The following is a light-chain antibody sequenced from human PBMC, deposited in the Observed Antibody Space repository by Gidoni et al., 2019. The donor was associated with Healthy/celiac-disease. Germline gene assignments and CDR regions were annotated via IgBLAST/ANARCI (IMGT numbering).Light chain of an antibody. CDR1: QGISSW. Sequence: DIQLTQSPYSVSASVGDRVPITCRASQGISSWLAWYPQKPGKAPKLLIYAASSLQSGVPSRFSGSGSGTDFTLTISSLQPEDFATYYCQQANSFPPLTFGGGTKVEIK. CDR3: QQANSFPPLT. CDR2: AAS. J-gene: IGKJ4*01. V-gene: IGKV1-12*01.